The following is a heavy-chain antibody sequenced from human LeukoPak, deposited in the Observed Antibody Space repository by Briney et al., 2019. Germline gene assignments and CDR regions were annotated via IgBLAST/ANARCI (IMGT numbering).Heavy chain of an antibody. CDR2: ISSSSSYI. J-gene: IGHJ4*02. V-gene: IGHV3-21*01. CDR3: ARGRPDIVVVPAATIDY. Sequence: GGSLRLSCAASGFTFSSYSMNWVRQAPGKGLEWVPSISSSSSYIYYADSVKGRFTISRDNAKNSLYLQMNSLRAEDTAVYYCARGRPDIVVVPAATIDYWGQGTLVTVSS. D-gene: IGHD2-2*01. CDR1: GFTFSSYS.